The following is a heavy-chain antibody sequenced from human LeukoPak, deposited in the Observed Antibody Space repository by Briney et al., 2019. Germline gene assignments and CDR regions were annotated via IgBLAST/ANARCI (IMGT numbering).Heavy chain of an antibody. Sequence: GGSLRLSCAASGFTFSTYSMNWVRQAPGKGLEWVSYISSSSSTIYYADSVKGRFTISRDNAKNSLYLQVNSLRAEDTAVYSCARSGITNWFDPWGQGTLVTVSS. CDR2: ISSSSSTI. CDR3: ARSGITNWFDP. J-gene: IGHJ5*02. V-gene: IGHV3-48*01. CDR1: GFTFSTYS. D-gene: IGHD1-14*01.